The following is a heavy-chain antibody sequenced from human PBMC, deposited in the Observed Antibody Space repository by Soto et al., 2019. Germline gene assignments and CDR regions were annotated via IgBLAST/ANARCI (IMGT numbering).Heavy chain of an antibody. V-gene: IGHV3-30*04. D-gene: IGHD2-21*02. Sequence: GESLKISCAASGFTFSSYAMHWVRQAPGKGLEWVAVISYDGSNKYYADSVKGRFTISRDNSKNTLYLQMNSLRAEDTAVYYCAEVGTGYWGQGTLVTVSS. CDR2: ISYDGSNK. CDR1: GFTFSSYA. CDR3: AEVGTGY. J-gene: IGHJ4*02.